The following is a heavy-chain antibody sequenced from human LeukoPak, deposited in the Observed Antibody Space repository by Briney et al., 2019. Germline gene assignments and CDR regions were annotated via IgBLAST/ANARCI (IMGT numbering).Heavy chain of an antibody. D-gene: IGHD4-17*01. CDR2: ISAYNGNT. CDR1: GYTFTSYG. J-gene: IGHJ4*02. CDR3: ARDGYGDYVPPFDY. V-gene: IGHV1-18*01. Sequence: ASVKVSCKASGYTFTSYGISSVRQAPGQGLEWMGWISAYNGNTNYAQKLQGRVTMTTDTSTSTAYMELRSLRSDDTAVYYCARDGYGDYVPPFDYWGQGTLVTVSS.